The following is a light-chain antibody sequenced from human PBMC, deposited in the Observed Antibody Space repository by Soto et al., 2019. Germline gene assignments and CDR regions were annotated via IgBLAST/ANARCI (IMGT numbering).Light chain of an antibody. CDR1: QSLLHSNGYNY. CDR2: LGS. J-gene: IGKJ1*01. CDR3: MRALQTHRT. Sequence: EIVLTQSPLSLPVTPGEPASISCRSSQSLLHSNGYNYLDWYLQKPGQSPQLLIYLGSNRASGVPDRFSGSGSGTDFTLKISRVKAEDVGVYYCMRALQTHRTLGQGTKVDIK. V-gene: IGKV2-28*01.